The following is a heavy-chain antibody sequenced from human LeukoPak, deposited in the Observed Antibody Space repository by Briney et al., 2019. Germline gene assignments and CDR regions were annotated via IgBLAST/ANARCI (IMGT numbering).Heavy chain of an antibody. CDR3: ARGKGARDY. V-gene: IGHV1-18*01. Sequence: ASVKVPCKASGYAFTTYGITWVRQAPGQGLEWMGWISTYNGDTDYAQNYQGRVTMTADTSTSTAYMDLRSLRSDDTAVYYCARGKGARDYWGQGTLVTVSS. J-gene: IGHJ4*02. CDR1: GYAFTTYG. CDR2: ISTYNGDT.